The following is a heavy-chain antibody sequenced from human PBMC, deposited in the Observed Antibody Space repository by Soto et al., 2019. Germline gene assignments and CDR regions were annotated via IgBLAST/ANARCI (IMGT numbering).Heavy chain of an antibody. J-gene: IGHJ6*02. CDR2: IRSSGDRT. CDR3: AKQQGPGTPYYYAMDG. V-gene: IGHV3-23*01. D-gene: IGHD1-1*01. Sequence: PGGSLRLSCAASGFTFSSYAMSWVRQAPGKGLEWVSVIRSSGDRTYYADSVKGRFTISRDSSKNTLYMQMNSLRAEDTAVYYCAKQQGPGTPYYYAMDGWGQGTTVTVSS. CDR1: GFTFSSYA.